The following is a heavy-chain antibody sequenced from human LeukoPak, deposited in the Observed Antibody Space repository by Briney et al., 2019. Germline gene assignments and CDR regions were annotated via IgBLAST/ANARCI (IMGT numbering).Heavy chain of an antibody. D-gene: IGHD2-21*02. J-gene: IGHJ6*02. CDR1: GYTFTSYG. Sequence: ASVKVSCKASGYTFTSYGISWVRQAPGQGLEWMGWISAYNGNTNYAQKLQGRVTMTTDTSTSTAYMELRCLRSDDTAVYYCARGYAVTVHYYYYGMDVWGQGTTVTVSS. V-gene: IGHV1-18*01. CDR3: ARGYAVTVHYYYYGMDV. CDR2: ISAYNGNT.